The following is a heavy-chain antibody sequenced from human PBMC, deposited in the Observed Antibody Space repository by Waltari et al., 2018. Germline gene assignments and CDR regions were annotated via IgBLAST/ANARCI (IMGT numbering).Heavy chain of an antibody. CDR3: ASPPISSSPNPNVFDDY. J-gene: IGHJ4*02. Sequence: QVQLVQSGAEVKKPGASVKVSCKASGYTFTGYYMHWVRQAPGQGLEWMGWINPNSGGTNYAQKFQGRVTMTRDTSISTAYMELSRLRSDDTAVYYCASPPISSSPNPNVFDDYWGQGTLVTVSS. CDR2: INPNSGGT. V-gene: IGHV1-2*02. CDR1: GYTFTGYY. D-gene: IGHD6-6*01.